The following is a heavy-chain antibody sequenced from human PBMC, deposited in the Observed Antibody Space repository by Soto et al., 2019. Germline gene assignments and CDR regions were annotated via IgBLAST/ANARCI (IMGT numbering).Heavy chain of an antibody. Sequence: QVQLVESGGGVVQPGRSLRLSCAASGFTFSSYGMHWVRQAPGKGLEWVAVIWYDGSNKYYADSVKGRFTISRDNSKNTLYLQMNSLRAEDTAVYYCARERDGYKHPSRSLDYWGQGTLVTVSS. D-gene: IGHD5-12*01. CDR2: IWYDGSNK. CDR3: ARERDGYKHPSRSLDY. J-gene: IGHJ4*02. V-gene: IGHV3-33*01. CDR1: GFTFSSYG.